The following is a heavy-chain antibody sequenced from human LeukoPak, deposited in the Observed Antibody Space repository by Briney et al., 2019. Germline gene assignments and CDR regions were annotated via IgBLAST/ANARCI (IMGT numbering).Heavy chain of an antibody. V-gene: IGHV4-39*01. D-gene: IGHD6-13*01. Sequence: PSETLSLTCTVSGGSISSGSYYWGWIRQPPGKGLEWIGSMFYSGRTYHNPTLRSRVTISVDTSKNQFSVKLSSVTAADTAVYYCASFRVAAAGFDYWGQGTLVTVSP. CDR2: MFYSGRT. CDR3: ASFRVAAAGFDY. J-gene: IGHJ4*02. CDR1: GGSISSGSYY.